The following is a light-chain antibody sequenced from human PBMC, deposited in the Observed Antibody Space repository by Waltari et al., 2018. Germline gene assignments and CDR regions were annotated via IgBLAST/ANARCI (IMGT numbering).Light chain of an antibody. Sequence: IVMTHSPLSLSVTPGEPASIFCRSSQSILYANAYNYVDWYLQKPGQSPQLLIYMASNRGYRVTERFSGSGAGTDFTLKSSGVEAEDVGTDYCIEVMQTPMYIFGQGTKLEIK. CDR3: IEVMQTPMYI. CDR2: MAS. J-gene: IGKJ2*01. V-gene: IGKV2-28*01. CDR1: QSILYANAYNY.